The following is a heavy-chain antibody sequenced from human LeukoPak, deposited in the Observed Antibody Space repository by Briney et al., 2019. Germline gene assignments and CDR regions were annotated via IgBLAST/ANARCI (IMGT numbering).Heavy chain of an antibody. Sequence: GGSLRLSCAASGFTFSSYWMNWARQAPGKGLEWVASINHNGNVNYYVDSVKGRFTISRDNAKNSLYLQMSNLRAEDTAVYYCARAVTTPVDVWGQGTTVTVSS. CDR3: ARAVTTPVDV. CDR2: INHNGNVN. J-gene: IGHJ6*02. CDR1: GFTFSSYW. V-gene: IGHV3-7*03. D-gene: IGHD4-11*01.